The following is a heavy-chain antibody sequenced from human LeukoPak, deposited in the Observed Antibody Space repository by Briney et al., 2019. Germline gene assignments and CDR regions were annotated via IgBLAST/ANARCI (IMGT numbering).Heavy chain of an antibody. CDR2: INPNSGDT. J-gene: IGHJ4*02. D-gene: IGHD3-10*01. CDR1: GYTFTAYY. V-gene: IGHV1-2*02. Sequence: GASVKVSCKASGYTFTAYYMHWVRQAPGQGLEWMGWINPNSGDTNYAQKFQGRVTMTRDTSISTAYMELSRLRSDDTAVYYCARDGNYYGSGSYYKLDYWGQGTLVTVSS. CDR3: ARDGNYYGSGSYYKLDY.